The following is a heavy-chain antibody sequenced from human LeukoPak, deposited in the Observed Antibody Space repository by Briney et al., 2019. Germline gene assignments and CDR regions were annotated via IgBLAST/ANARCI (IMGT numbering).Heavy chain of an antibody. D-gene: IGHD3-10*01. CDR2: IYYSGST. Sequence: SETLSLTCTVSGGSISSYYWSWIRQPPGKGLEWIGYIYYSGSTNYNPSLKSRVTISVDTSKNQFSLKLSSATAADTAVYYCARDLKGVSLYYYGMDVWGQGTTVTVSS. CDR3: ARDLKGVSLYYYGMDV. J-gene: IGHJ6*02. V-gene: IGHV4-59*12. CDR1: GGSISSYY.